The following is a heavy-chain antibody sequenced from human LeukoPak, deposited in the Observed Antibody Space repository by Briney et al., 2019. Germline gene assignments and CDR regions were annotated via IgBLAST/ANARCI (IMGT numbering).Heavy chain of an antibody. D-gene: IGHD3-22*01. J-gene: IGHJ4*02. V-gene: IGHV4-34*01. Sequence: SETLSLTCAVYGGSFSGYYWSWVRQPPGKGLEWIGEIYHSGTTHSNPSVKSRVTISIDKSKNQFFLNLSSVTAADTAVYYCAGLVGRYSSGLYYYYFDYWGQGTLVTVSS. CDR3: AGLVGRYSSGLYYYYFDY. CDR1: GGSFSGYY. CDR2: IYHSGTT.